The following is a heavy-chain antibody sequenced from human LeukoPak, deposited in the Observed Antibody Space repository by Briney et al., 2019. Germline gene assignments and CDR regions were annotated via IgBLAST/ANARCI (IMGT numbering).Heavy chain of an antibody. CDR3: ARGGFPGTAVADFDS. CDR2: ISYDGSDK. D-gene: IGHD6-19*01. V-gene: IGHV3-30-3*01. Sequence: GGSLRLSCAASGFTFSSYALHWVRQAPGKGLEWVAVISYDGSDKYYADSVKGRFTISRDNSKNMLFVQMNSLRVEDTAVYYCARGGFPGTAVADFDSWGQGTLVTVSS. CDR1: GFTFSSYA. J-gene: IGHJ4*02.